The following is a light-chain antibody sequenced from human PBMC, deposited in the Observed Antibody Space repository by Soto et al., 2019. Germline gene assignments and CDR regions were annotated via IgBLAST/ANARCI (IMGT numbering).Light chain of an antibody. CDR1: SSDVGGYNY. J-gene: IGLJ3*02. Sequence: QSALTQPASVSGSPGQSITISCTGTSSDVGGYNYVSWYQQHPGKAPKLMIYEVSKRPSGVPDRFSGSKSGNTASLTVSGXXXXXXXXXYCNSYAGSNNWVFGGGTKLT. V-gene: IGLV2-8*01. CDR2: EVS. CDR3: NSYAGSNNWV.